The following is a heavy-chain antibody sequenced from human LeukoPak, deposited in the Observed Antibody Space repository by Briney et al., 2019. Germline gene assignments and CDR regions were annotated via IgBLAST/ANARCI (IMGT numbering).Heavy chain of an antibody. Sequence: GGSLRLSCAASGFTFSNYAMHWVRQAPGKGLEWVAIISYDGNDKYYTDFVKGRFTISRDKSKNTLYLQMNSLRAEDTAVYYCARDRDTAMGLWGQGTLVTVSS. J-gene: IGHJ4*02. V-gene: IGHV3-30-3*01. CDR3: ARDRDTAMGL. CDR2: ISYDGNDK. D-gene: IGHD5-18*01. CDR1: GFTFSNYA.